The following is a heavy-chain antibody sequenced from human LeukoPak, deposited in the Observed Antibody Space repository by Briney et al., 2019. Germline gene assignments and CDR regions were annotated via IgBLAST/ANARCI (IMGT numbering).Heavy chain of an antibody. D-gene: IGHD3-10*01. V-gene: IGHV1-2*02. CDR1: GYTFSGYY. Sequence: ASVKVSCKASGYTFSGYYIHWVRQAPGQGLEWMGLIKPDSGNTKYPQKFQGRVTMTRDTSITTAYMELNRLTSEDTAVYYCARPSLYVVRGVIPDAFDIWGQGTMVTVSS. CDR3: ARPSLYVVRGVIPDAFDI. CDR2: IKPDSGNT. J-gene: IGHJ3*02.